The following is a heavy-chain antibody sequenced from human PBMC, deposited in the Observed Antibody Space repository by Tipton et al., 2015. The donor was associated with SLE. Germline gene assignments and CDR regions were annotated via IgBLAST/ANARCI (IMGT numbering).Heavy chain of an antibody. J-gene: IGHJ3*02. D-gene: IGHD3-10*01. CDR3: ASGGTTMSYRPPGPFHI. CDR2: VDHGGRT. CDR1: GGSFPDYY. Sequence: TLSLTCAVYGGSFPDYYWSWIRQPPKKGLGWIGEVDHGGRTNYSPSLKSRAIISVDTPKRQFSLNLSSVTAADTAVYYCASGGTTMSYRPPGPFHIWGQGTVVAVSS. V-gene: IGHV4-34*01.